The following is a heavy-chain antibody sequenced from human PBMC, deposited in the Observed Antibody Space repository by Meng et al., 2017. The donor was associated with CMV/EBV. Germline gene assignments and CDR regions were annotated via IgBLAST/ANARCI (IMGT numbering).Heavy chain of an antibody. V-gene: IGHV1-69*12. CDR1: GGTFSSYA. Sequence: QVQVVHFGAEVKKLGSSGKVSCKASGGTFSSYAISWVRQAPGQGLEWMGGIIPIFGTANYAQKFQGRVTITADESTSTAYMELSSLRSEDTAVYYCARQLRLGELSPFDYWGQGTLVTVSS. CDR2: IIPIFGTA. J-gene: IGHJ4*02. D-gene: IGHD3-16*02. CDR3: ARQLRLGELSPFDY.